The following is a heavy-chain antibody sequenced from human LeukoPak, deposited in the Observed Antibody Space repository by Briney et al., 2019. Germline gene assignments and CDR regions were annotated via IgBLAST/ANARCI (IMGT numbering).Heavy chain of an antibody. V-gene: IGHV4-59*01. CDR1: GGSISSYY. CDR3: ARGIPMVRGVMDYMDV. CDR2: IYYSGST. D-gene: IGHD3-10*01. J-gene: IGHJ6*03. Sequence: PSETLSLTCTASGGSISSYYWSWIRQPPGKGLEWIGYIYYSGSTNYNPSLKSRVTISVDTSKNQFSLKLSSVTAADTAVYYCARGIPMVRGVMDYMDVWGKGTTVTISS.